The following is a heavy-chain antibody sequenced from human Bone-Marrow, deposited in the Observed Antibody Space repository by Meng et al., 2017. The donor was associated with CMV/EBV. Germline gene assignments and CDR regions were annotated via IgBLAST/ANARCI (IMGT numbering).Heavy chain of an antibody. CDR2: XXSGXXX. CDR3: ARKLIRGAFDI. Sequence: EVQLVESGGVLVQPGGSLRLSCAASGFTVSSNYMSWVRQAPGKGLEXXXVXXSGXXXXYADSXXGRFXXXRDNSXNTLYLQXXXLRXXDTAVXXXARKLIRGAFDIWGQGTMVTVSS. J-gene: IGHJ3*02. V-gene: IGHV3-66*02. CDR1: GFTVSSNY. D-gene: IGHD1-26*01.